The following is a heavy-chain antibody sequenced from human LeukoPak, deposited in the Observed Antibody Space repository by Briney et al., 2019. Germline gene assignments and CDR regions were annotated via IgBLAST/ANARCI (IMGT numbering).Heavy chain of an antibody. D-gene: IGHD3-22*01. CDR3: AKDLTYYYDSTGYYFDY. J-gene: IGHJ4*02. Sequence: GGSLRLSCAASGFTFSSYAMSWVRQAPGKGLELVSGISGSGGTTYYADSVKGRFTISRDNSKNTLYLQLNSLRAEDTAIYYCAKDLTYYYDSTGYYFDYWGQGTLVTVSS. CDR1: GFTFSSYA. V-gene: IGHV3-23*01. CDR2: ISGSGGTT.